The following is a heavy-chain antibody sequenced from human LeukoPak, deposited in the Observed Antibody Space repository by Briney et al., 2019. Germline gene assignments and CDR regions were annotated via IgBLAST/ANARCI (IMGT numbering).Heavy chain of an antibody. J-gene: IGHJ5*02. CDR2: ISAYNGNT. CDR1: GYTFTSYG. D-gene: IGHD3-10*01. CDR3: ARVGPWFGELLSNQNWFDP. Sequence: ASVKVSCKASGYTFTSYGISWVRQAPGQGLEWMGWISAYNGNTNYAQKLQGRVTMTTDTSTSTAYMELRSLRSDDTAVYYCARVGPWFGELLSNQNWFDPWGLGTLVTVSS. V-gene: IGHV1-18*01.